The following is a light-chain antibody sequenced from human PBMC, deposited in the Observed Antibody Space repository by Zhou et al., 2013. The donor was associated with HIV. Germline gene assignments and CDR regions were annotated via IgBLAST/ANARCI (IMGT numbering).Light chain of an antibody. CDR1: QYISTS. V-gene: IGKV1-39*01. Sequence: DIQMTQAPSSLSASVGDRVTITCRTSQYISTSLNWYQHTPGKGPKLLIFAASSLQSGVPSRFSGSGSGTDFTLTISSLQPEDFVTYYCQQTFSTPGTFGQGTKLEIK. CDR2: AAS. J-gene: IGKJ2*01. CDR3: QQTFSTPGT.